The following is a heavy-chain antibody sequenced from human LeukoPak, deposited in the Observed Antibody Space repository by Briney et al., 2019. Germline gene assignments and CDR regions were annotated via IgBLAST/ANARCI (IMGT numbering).Heavy chain of an antibody. CDR3: ARPRTVTTRFAPIDY. D-gene: IGHD4-17*01. CDR1: GFTFSSYW. Sequence: SGGSLRLSCAASGFTFSSYWMTWVRQAPGKGLEWVANIKQDGSEKYYVDSVKGRFTISRDNANNSLCLQMNSLRAEDTAVYYCARPRTVTTRFAPIDYWGQGTLVTVSS. CDR2: IKQDGSEK. J-gene: IGHJ4*02. V-gene: IGHV3-7*03.